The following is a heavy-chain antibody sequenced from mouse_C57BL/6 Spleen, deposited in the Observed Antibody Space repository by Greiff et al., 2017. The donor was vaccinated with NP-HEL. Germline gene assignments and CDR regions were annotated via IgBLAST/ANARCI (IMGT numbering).Heavy chain of an antibody. V-gene: IGHV1-53*01. D-gene: IGHD1-1*01. CDR3: TRGGGSSSYWDFGV. CDR2: INPSNGGT. CDR1: GYTFTSYW. J-gene: IGHJ1*03. Sequence: VQLQQPGTELVKPGASVKLSCKASGYTFTSYWMHWVKQRPGHGLEWIGHINPSNGGTNYNEKFKSKATLTVDTSSSTAYMQRSSLTSEDAAFYYGTRGGGSSSYWDFGVRGTGTTVT.